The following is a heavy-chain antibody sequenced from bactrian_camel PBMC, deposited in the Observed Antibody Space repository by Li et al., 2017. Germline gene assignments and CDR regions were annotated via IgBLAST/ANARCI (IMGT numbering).Heavy chain of an antibody. CDR3: AAEASYSGDLFGF. CDR2: ISYDGVRT. Sequence: VQLVESGGTLVQPGGSLRLSCAASGFTFGSYSMSWVRQAPGKGLDWVSGISYDGVRTYYGDSVKGRFTISRDNAKKTLYLQMNSLKPEDTAMYYCAAEASYSGDLFGFWGQGTQVTVS. D-gene: IGHD2*01. J-gene: IGHJ6*01. CDR1: GFTFGSYS. V-gene: IGHV3S40*01.